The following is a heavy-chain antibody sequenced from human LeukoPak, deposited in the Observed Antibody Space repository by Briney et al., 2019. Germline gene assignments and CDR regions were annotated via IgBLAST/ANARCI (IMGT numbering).Heavy chain of an antibody. V-gene: IGHV3-21*01. Sequence: GGSLRLSCAASGFTFSSYTMNWVRQAPGKGLEWVSSISSSSSYIYYADSVKGRFTISRDNAKDSLYLQMNSLRAEDTAVYYCARVAFGYAFDIWGQGTMVTVSS. CDR3: ARVAFGYAFDI. D-gene: IGHD3-10*01. CDR2: ISSSSSYI. J-gene: IGHJ3*02. CDR1: GFTFSSYT.